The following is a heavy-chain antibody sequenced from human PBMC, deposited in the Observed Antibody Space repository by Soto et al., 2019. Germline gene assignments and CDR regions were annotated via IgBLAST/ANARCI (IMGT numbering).Heavy chain of an antibody. CDR1: GASISNAY. J-gene: IGHJ6*02. V-gene: IGHV4-4*07. D-gene: IGHD5-12*01. Sequence: LSLTCTVSGASISNAYWSWIRQAAGKRLEWIGRIHSSGTFNYNPSLKSRVSISRDTSKNQISLKLSPVTAADTAVYYCARDNIVSKGYGMDVWGQGTTVTVSS. CDR3: ARDNIVSKGYGMDV. CDR2: IHSSGTF.